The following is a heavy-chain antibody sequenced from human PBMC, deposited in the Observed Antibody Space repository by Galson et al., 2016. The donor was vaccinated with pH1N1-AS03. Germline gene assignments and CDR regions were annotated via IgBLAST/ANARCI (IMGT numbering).Heavy chain of an antibody. CDR3: ARTGPGTSSSRSGVAF. V-gene: IGHV5-10-1*01. J-gene: IGHJ4*02. D-gene: IGHD1-1*01. Sequence: QSGAEVKKPGESLRISCKGFGYSFPNYWISWVRQMPGKGLEWIGRIDPSDSYVNYSPPFRGPVTIAADLSITTAYLQWSILQASDTAIYYCARTGPGTSSSRSGVAFWGQGTLDSVAS. CDR2: IDPSDSYV. CDR1: GYSFPNYW.